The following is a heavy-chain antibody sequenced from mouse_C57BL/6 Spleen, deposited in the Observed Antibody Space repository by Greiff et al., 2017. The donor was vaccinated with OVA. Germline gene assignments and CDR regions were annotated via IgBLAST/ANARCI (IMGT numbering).Heavy chain of an antibody. D-gene: IGHD1-1*01. CDR3: ASITTVVALPE. J-gene: IGHJ3*01. CDR2: IHPNSGST. Sequence: VKLMESGAELVKPGASVKLSCKASGYTFTSYWMHWVKQRPGQGLEWIGMIHPNSGSTNYNEKFKSKATLTVDKSSSTAYMQLSSLTSEDSAVYYCASITTVVALPEWGQGTLVTVSA. V-gene: IGHV1-64*01. CDR1: GYTFTSYW.